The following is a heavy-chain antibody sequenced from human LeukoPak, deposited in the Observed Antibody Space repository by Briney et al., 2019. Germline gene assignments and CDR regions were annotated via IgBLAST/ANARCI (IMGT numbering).Heavy chain of an antibody. Sequence: GGSLRLSCAASGFIFSSYGMHWVRQAPGKGLEWVAVIWYDGSNKYYADSVKGRFTISRDNSKNTLYLQMNSLRAEDTAVYYCARERFLEWLTNYYYYGMDVWGQGTTVTVSS. CDR2: IWYDGSNK. D-gene: IGHD3-3*01. CDR3: ARERFLEWLTNYYYYGMDV. J-gene: IGHJ6*02. CDR1: GFIFSSYG. V-gene: IGHV3-33*01.